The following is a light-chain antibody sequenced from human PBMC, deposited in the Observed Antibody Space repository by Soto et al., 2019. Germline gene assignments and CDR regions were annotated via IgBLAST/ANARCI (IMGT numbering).Light chain of an antibody. CDR2: DTS. Sequence: EVVCTKYKDTLSVSPGERATLSCRASQSVNIKLAWYQQKLGQAPRLLIYDTSARATGIPARFSGSGSGTEFTLTISSLQSEDFAVYYCQQYNNWPPITFGQGRLLEI. CDR1: QSVNIK. CDR3: QQYNNWPPIT. V-gene: IGKV3-15*01. J-gene: IGKJ5*01.